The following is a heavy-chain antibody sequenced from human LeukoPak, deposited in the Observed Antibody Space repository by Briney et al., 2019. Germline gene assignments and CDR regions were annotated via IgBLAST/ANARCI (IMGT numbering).Heavy chain of an antibody. Sequence: PSETLSLTCTVSGGSISSYYWSWIRQPPGKGLEWIGYIYYSGSTNYNPSLKSRVTISVDTSKNQFSLKLSSVTAADTAVYYCARLPYYYGSGSRSWFDPWGQGTLVTVSS. V-gene: IGHV4-59*08. CDR1: GGSISSYY. J-gene: IGHJ5*02. CDR3: ARLPYYYGSGSRSWFDP. D-gene: IGHD3-10*01. CDR2: IYYSGST.